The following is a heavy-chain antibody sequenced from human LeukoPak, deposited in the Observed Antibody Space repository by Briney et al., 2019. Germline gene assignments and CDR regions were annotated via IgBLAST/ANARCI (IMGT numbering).Heavy chain of an antibody. D-gene: IGHD3-9*01. CDR2: VRDRANSYAT. CDR1: GFSLSDSP. CDR3: TRQRPQTGTFDY. Sequence: GGSLRLSCAASGFSLSDSPMHWVRQASGKGLEWVGRVRDRANSYATGYAASVEGRFTISRDDSENTAYLQMNSLIIEDTAVYYCTRQRPQTGTFDYWGQGVLVTVSS. V-gene: IGHV3-73*01. J-gene: IGHJ4*02.